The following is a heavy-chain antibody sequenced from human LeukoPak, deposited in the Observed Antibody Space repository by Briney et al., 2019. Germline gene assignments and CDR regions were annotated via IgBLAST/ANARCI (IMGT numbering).Heavy chain of an antibody. V-gene: IGHV4-4*07. CDR2: IYTSGST. J-gene: IGHJ4*02. D-gene: IGHD1-26*01. CDR3: ARMVGRGSYLTYFDN. Sequence: PSETLSLTCTVSGGSISSFSWNWIRQSAGKGLEWIGRIYTSGSTNYNPSLKSRVTMSVDTSKNQFSLNLSSVTAADTAVYYCARMVGRGSYLTYFDNWGQGTLVTVSS. CDR1: GGSISSFS.